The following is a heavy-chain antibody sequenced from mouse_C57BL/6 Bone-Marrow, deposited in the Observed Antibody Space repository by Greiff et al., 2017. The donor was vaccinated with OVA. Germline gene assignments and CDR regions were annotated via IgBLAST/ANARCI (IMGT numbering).Heavy chain of an antibody. CDR3: ARRRGRS. J-gene: IGHJ2*01. CDR1: GYTFTSYW. D-gene: IGHD3-3*01. V-gene: IGHV1-59*01. CDR2: IDPSDSYT. Sequence: QVQLQQPGAELVRPGTSVKLSCKASGYTFTSYWMHWVKQRPGQGLEWIGVIDPSDSYTNYNQKFKGKATLTVDTSSSTAYMQLSSLTSEDSAVYYCARRRGRSWGQGTTLTVSS.